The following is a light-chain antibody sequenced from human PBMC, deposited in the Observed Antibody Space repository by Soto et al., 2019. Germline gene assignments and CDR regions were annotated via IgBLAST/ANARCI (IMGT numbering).Light chain of an antibody. Sequence: EIVLTQSPFTLSLSPGERATLSCRASQSVSSSYLAWYQQKPGQAPRVLIYGASSRATGIPDRFSGSGSGTDFTLTIIRLEPEDFAVYYCQQYGSSPSTFGQGTRLEIK. CDR1: QSVSSSY. CDR3: QQYGSSPST. CDR2: GAS. V-gene: IGKV3-20*01. J-gene: IGKJ5*01.